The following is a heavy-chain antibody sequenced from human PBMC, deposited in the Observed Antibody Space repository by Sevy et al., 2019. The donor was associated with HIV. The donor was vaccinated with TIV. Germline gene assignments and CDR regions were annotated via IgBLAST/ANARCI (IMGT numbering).Heavy chain of an antibody. CDR3: ARPTPRIAPSSAAFFDY. CDR2: INGRGGSA. D-gene: IGHD1-26*01. CDR1: GFTFSSFA. J-gene: IGHJ4*02. V-gene: IGHV3-23*01. Sequence: GGSLRLSYAASGFTFSSFAMSWVRHIPGKGLEWVSTINGRGGSAYYADSVKGRFTLSRDNSNNTVFLQMNRLRDEDTAVYYCARPTPRIAPSSAAFFDYWGQGTLVTVSS.